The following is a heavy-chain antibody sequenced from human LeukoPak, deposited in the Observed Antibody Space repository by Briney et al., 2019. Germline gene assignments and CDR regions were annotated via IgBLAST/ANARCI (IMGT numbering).Heavy chain of an antibody. CDR1: GGSISSYY. Sequence: SETLSLTCTVSGGSISSYYWSWIRQPAGKGLEWIGRIYTSGSTNYNPSLKSRVTMSVDTSKNQFSLRLSSVTAADTAVYYCARDRRIVGATRGKWFDPWGQGTLVTVS. D-gene: IGHD1-26*01. V-gene: IGHV4-4*07. J-gene: IGHJ5*02. CDR2: IYTSGST. CDR3: ARDRRIVGATRGKWFDP.